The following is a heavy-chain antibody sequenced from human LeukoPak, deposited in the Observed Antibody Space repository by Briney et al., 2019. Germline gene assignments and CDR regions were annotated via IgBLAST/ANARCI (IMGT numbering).Heavy chain of an antibody. Sequence: GGSLRLSCAASGFTFSSYGMHWVRQAPGKGLEWVAFIRYDGSNKYYADSVKGRFTISRDNSKNTLYLQMNSLRAEDTAVYYCAAYNCTRTTCYTGGFDYWGQGTLVTVSS. CDR3: AAYNCTRTTCYTGGFDY. J-gene: IGHJ4*02. CDR2: IRYDGSNK. CDR1: GFTFSSYG. D-gene: IGHD2-2*01. V-gene: IGHV3-30*02.